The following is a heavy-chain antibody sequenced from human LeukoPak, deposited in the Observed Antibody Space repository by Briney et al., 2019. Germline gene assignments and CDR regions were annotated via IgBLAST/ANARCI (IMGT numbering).Heavy chain of an antibody. CDR1: GYTFTGYY. CDR2: VYPNNGGP. J-gene: IGHJ4*02. V-gene: IGHV1-2*02. Sequence: ASVKVSCKASGYTFTGYYLHWVRQAPGQGLEWMGWVYPNNGGPYYAQKFQGRVTMTRDASITTVYMELSRLRSDDTAVYYCARKGEVYGDYDYWGQGTLVTVSS. D-gene: IGHD4-17*01. CDR3: ARKGEVYGDYDY.